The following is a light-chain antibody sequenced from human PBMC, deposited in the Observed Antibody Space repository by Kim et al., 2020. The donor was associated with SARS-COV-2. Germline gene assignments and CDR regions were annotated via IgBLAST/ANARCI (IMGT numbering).Light chain of an antibody. Sequence: WSPRESATLSCRASQSVSSYLAWYQQKPGQAPRLLMYDASNRATGIPARFSGSGSGTDFTLTISSLEPEDFAVYYCQQRFNWPITFGQGTRLEIK. V-gene: IGKV3-11*01. CDR2: DAS. CDR1: QSVSSY. J-gene: IGKJ5*01. CDR3: QQRFNWPIT.